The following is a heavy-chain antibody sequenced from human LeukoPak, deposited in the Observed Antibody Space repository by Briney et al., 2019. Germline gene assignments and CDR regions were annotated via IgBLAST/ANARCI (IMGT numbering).Heavy chain of an antibody. Sequence: GGSLRLSCAASGFTFGTYAMSWVRQAPGKGLEWVSAISGSGDKSYYADSVKGRFTISRDNSKNTLYLQMISLRAEDTAVYYCAKDPSPRSYIVGPTHFDYWGQGTLVTVSS. D-gene: IGHD1-26*01. V-gene: IGHV3-23*01. CDR1: GFTFGTYA. J-gene: IGHJ4*02. CDR2: ISGSGDKS. CDR3: AKDPSPRSYIVGPTHFDY.